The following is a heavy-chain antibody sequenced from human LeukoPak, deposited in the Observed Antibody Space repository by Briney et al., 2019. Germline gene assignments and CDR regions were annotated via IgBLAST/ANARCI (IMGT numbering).Heavy chain of an antibody. CDR2: ISLDGSMT. Sequence: GGSLRLSCTASGFTFSSYWMHWVRQVPGKGLMWLTRISLDGSMTSYAGSVRGRFIISRDNAKNTVYLQLNGLRAEDTAVYHCAREGITLTIDYWGQGTLVAVSS. CDR1: GFTFSSYW. D-gene: IGHD4-11*01. CDR3: AREGITLTIDY. V-gene: IGHV3-74*01. J-gene: IGHJ4*02.